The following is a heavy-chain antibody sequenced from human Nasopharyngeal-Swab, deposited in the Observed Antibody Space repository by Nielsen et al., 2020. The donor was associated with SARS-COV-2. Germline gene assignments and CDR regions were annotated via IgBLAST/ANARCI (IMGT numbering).Heavy chain of an antibody. CDR2: IIPILGIA. D-gene: IGHD3-16*02. V-gene: IGHV1-69*04. CDR1: GYTFTSYY. Sequence: SVKVSCKASGYTFTSYYMHWVRQAPGQGLEWMGRIIPILGIANYAQKFQGRVTITADKSTSTAYMELSSLRSEDTAVYYCAREGGPYDYVWGSYRYTGEDTLLDYWGQGTLVTVSS. CDR3: AREGGPYDYVWGSYRYTGEDTLLDY. J-gene: IGHJ4*02.